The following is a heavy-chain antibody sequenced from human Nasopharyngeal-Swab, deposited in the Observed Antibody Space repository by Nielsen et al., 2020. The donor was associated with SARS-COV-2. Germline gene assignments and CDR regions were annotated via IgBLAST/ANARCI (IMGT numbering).Heavy chain of an antibody. J-gene: IGHJ4*02. CDR3: TSGGGGCYSGRDY. V-gene: IGHV3-73*01. CDR1: GFTFSDSA. CDR2: GRSKGNNYAT. Sequence: GESLKISCAASGFTFSDSAIHWVRQASGQGLEWVGRGRSKGNNYATAYSASVKGRFIISRDDPTNTAYLQMNSLKTEDTAMYYCTSGGGGCYSGRDYWGQGTLVTVSS. D-gene: IGHD2-15*01.